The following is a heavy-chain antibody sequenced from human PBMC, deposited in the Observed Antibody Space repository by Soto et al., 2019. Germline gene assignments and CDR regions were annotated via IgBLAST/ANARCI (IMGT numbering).Heavy chain of an antibody. CDR3: ARETIWRRHPLFDY. CDR2: INHSGST. V-gene: IGHV4-34*01. D-gene: IGHD3-16*01. Sequence: PSETLSLTCAVYGGSFSGYYWSWIRQPPGKGLEWIGEINHSGSTNYNPSLKSRVTISVDTSKNQFSLKLSSVTAADTAVYYCARETIWRRHPLFDYWGQGTLVPVSS. CDR1: GGSFSGYY. J-gene: IGHJ4*02.